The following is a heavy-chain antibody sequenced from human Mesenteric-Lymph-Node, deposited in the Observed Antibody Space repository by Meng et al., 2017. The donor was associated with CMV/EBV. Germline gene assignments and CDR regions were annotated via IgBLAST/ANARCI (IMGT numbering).Heavy chain of an antibody. CDR3: AKDHRDILTTYSGDYDYYGMDV. Sequence: GGSLRLSCAASGFTFDDYAMHWVRQAPGKGLEWVSLISWDGSSIYYADSVKGRFTISSDNRKNLLYLQMNSLRTEDTALYYCAKDHRDILTTYSGDYDYYGMDVWGQGTTVTVSS. V-gene: IGHV3-43D*03. D-gene: IGHD3-9*01. CDR2: ISWDGSSI. CDR1: GFTFDDYA. J-gene: IGHJ6*02.